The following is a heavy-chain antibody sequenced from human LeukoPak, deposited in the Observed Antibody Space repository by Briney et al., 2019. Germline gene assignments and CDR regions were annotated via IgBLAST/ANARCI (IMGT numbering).Heavy chain of an antibody. J-gene: IGHJ4*02. CDR1: GFTVSSNY. CDR2: IYSGGNT. Sequence: PGGSLRLSCAASGFTVSSNYMSWVRQAPGKGLEWVSVIYSGGNTYYADSVKGRFTISRDNSKNTLYLQMNSLRAEDTAVYYCASSGGGYLLFDDWAQRTRVTVSS. V-gene: IGHV3-66*01. D-gene: IGHD5-12*01. CDR3: ASSGGGYLLFDD.